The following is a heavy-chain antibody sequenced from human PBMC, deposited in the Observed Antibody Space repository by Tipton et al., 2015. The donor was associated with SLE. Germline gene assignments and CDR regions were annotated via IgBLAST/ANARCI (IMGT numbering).Heavy chain of an antibody. CDR1: GGSISTYY. D-gene: IGHD1-7*01. CDR2: IYYTGST. V-gene: IGHV4-59*01. J-gene: IGHJ3*02. CDR3: ARDGTVDAFDI. Sequence: TLSLTCTVSGGSISTYYWNWIRQPPGKGLEWIGFIYYTGSTNYNPSLKSRVTISVDTSKNQSSLKLSSVTAADTAVYYCARDGTVDAFDIWGQGTMVTVSS.